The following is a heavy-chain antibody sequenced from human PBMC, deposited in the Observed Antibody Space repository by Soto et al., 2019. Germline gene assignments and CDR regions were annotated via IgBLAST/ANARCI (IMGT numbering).Heavy chain of an antibody. CDR1: GGTFSSYA. CDR2: IIPIFGTA. Sequence: QVQLVQSGAEVKKPGSSVKVSCKASGGTFSSYAISWVRQAPGQGLEWMGGIIPIFGTADYAQKFQGRVTITADESTSTAYMELSSLRSEDTAVYYCARDPGRWLPSSGGMDVWGQGTTVTVSS. J-gene: IGHJ6*02. CDR3: ARDPGRWLPSSGGMDV. V-gene: IGHV1-69*01. D-gene: IGHD3-10*01.